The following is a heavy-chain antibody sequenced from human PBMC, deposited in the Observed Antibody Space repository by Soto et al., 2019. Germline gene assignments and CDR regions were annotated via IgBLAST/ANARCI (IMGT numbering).Heavy chain of an antibody. D-gene: IGHD3-3*01. CDR1: GGSISSGGYY. CDR2: IYYSGST. V-gene: IGHV4-31*03. Sequence: PSETLSLTCTVSGGSISSGGYYWSWIRQHPGKGLEWIGYIYYSGSTYYNPSLKSRVTISVDTSKNQFSLKLSSVTAADTAVYYCARVKVLRFLEWLPQFDYWGQGTLVTVSS. J-gene: IGHJ4*02. CDR3: ARVKVLRFLEWLPQFDY.